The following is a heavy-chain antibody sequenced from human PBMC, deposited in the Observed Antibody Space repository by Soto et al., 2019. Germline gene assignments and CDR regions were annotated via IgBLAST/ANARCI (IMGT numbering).Heavy chain of an antibody. CDR1: GYTFTSYD. V-gene: IGHV1-8*01. CDR3: ARQIYDSDSGPNFQYYFDS. CDR2: MNPNSGNT. J-gene: IGHJ4*02. D-gene: IGHD3-22*01. Sequence: ASVKVSCKASGYTFTSYDINWVRQATGQGLEWMGWMNPNSGNTGYAQKFQGRVTMTRNTSISTAYMELSSLRSEDTAVYYCARQIYDSDSGPNFQYYFDSWGQGTLVTVSS.